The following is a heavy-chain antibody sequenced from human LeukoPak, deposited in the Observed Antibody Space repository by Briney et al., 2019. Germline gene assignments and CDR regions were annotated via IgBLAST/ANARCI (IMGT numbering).Heavy chain of an antibody. CDR2: IIPLFTTP. V-gene: IGHV1-69*06. CDR3: GGGGGGYPPGD. CDR1: GSSFSNYA. Sequence: SVKVSCKASGSSFSNYAISWVRQAPGQGLEWMGRIIPLFTTPNYAQRFQGRITITADRSTSTAYLDVSSLRPEDTAMYYCGGGGGGYPPGDWGQGTQVTVSS. D-gene: IGHD3-16*01. J-gene: IGHJ4*02.